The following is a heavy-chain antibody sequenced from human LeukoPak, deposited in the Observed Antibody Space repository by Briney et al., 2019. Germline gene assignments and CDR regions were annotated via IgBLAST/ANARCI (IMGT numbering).Heavy chain of an antibody. D-gene: IGHD3-10*01. CDR3: AKGPRTVRFGDRHKGMFDY. CDR2: ISPDGTSK. Sequence: GSLRLSCVASGFTFRSYWMHWVRQAPGKGLVWVSRISPDGTSKSYADSVKGRFTISRDNSKNTLYLQMNSLRVEDTAVYYCAKGPRTVRFGDRHKGMFDYWGQGTLVTVSS. J-gene: IGHJ4*02. CDR1: GFTFRSYW. V-gene: IGHV3-74*01.